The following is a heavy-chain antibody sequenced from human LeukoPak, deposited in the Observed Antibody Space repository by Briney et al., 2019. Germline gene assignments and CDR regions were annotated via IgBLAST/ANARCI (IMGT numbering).Heavy chain of an antibody. Sequence: SETLSLTCTVSGGSLSSYYWSWIRQPPGKGLEWIGYIYTSGSTNYNPSLKSRVTISVDTSKNQFSLKLSSVTAADTAVYYCARAHPLPQVLRFLEWANSGFDPWGQGTLVTVSS. CDR1: GGSLSSYY. J-gene: IGHJ5*02. V-gene: IGHV4-4*09. CDR2: IYTSGST. CDR3: ARAHPLPQVLRFLEWANSGFDP. D-gene: IGHD3-3*01.